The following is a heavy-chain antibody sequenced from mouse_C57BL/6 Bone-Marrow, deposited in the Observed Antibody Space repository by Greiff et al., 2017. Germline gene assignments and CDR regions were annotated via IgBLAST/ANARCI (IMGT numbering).Heavy chain of an antibody. J-gene: IGHJ3*01. Sequence: VQLQQSGAELARPGASVKLSCKASGYTFTSYGISWVKQRTGQGLEWIGEIYPRSGNTYYNEKFKGKATLTADKSSSTAYMELRSLTSEDSAVYFRARSREGAWFAYWGQGTLVTVSA. CDR2: IYPRSGNT. CDR1: GYTFTSYG. CDR3: ARSREGAWFAY. V-gene: IGHV1-81*01.